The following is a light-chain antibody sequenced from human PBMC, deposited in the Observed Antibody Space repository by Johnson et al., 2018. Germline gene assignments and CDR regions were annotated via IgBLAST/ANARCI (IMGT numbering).Light chain of an antibody. Sequence: QSVLTQPPSVSAAPGQKVTISCSGSSSNIGNNYVSWYQQLPGTAPKLLIYENNKRPSGIPDRFSGSKSGTSATLGITGLQTGDEADYYCGTWDSRLNAGNVLGTGTKVTVL. J-gene: IGLJ1*01. CDR3: GTWDSRLNAGNV. CDR1: SSNIGNNY. V-gene: IGLV1-51*02. CDR2: ENN.